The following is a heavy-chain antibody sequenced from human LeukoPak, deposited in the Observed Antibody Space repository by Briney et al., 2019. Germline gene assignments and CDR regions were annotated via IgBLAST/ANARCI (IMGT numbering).Heavy chain of an antibody. CDR1: GFTFSNYA. CDR3: ARDSPRYGSGFNRFDP. D-gene: IGHD3-10*01. J-gene: IGHJ5*02. CDR2: ISGSGGSI. V-gene: IGHV3-23*01. Sequence: PGGSLRLSCAASGFTFSNYAFSWVRQAPGKGLEWVSVISGSGGSIYYADSVKGRFTISRDNSNNTLYLQMNSLRAEDTAVYFCARDSPRYGSGFNRFDPWGQGTLVTVSS.